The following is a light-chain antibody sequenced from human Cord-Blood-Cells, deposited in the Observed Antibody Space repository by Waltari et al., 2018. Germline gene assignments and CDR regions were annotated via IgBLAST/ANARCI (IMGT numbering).Light chain of an antibody. J-gene: IGLJ3*02. Sequence: QSALTQPASVSGSPGQSITISCTGTSSDVGGYNYVSWYHQPPGKAPKLMIYEVSNRPSGVSNRFSGSKSGNTASLTISGLQAEVEADYYCSSYTSSSTPVFGGGTKLTVL. CDR3: SSYTSSSTPV. V-gene: IGLV2-14*01. CDR1: SSDVGGYNY. CDR2: EVS.